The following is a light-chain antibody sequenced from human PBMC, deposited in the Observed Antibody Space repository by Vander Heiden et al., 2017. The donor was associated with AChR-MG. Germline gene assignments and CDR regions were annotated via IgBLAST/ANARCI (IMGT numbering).Light chain of an antibody. Sequence: DIQMTQSPSSLSASVGDRVTITCRASQSISSYLNWYQQKPGKAPKLLIDAASSLQSGVPSRFSGSGSGTDFTLTISSLQPEDFATYSCQQSYSTPLTFGGGTKVEIK. J-gene: IGKJ4*01. CDR1: QSISSY. V-gene: IGKV1-39*01. CDR2: AAS. CDR3: QQSYSTPLT.